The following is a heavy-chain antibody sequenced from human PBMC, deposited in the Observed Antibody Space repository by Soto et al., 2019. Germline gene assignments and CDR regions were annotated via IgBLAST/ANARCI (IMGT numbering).Heavy chain of an antibody. D-gene: IGHD2-2*01. CDR2: IYPGDSDT. Sequence: GESLKISCKGSGYSFTSYWIGWVRQMPGKGLEWMGIIYPGDSDTRYSPSFQGQVTISADKSISTAYLQWSSLKASDTAMYYCARSGCSSTSCFGYYYRMDVWGQGTTVTVSS. CDR1: GYSFTSYW. V-gene: IGHV5-51*01. J-gene: IGHJ6*02. CDR3: ARSGCSSTSCFGYYYRMDV.